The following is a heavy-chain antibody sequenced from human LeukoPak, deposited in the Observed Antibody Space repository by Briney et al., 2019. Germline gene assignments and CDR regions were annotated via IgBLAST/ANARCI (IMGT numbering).Heavy chain of an antibody. CDR1: GGSIGSGSYY. CDR3: ARDNPTYGSGSDWFDP. D-gene: IGHD3-10*01. V-gene: IGHV4-61*02. CDR2: IYTSGST. J-gene: IGHJ5*02. Sequence: TSQTLSLTXTVSGGSIGSGSYYWSWIRQPAGKGLEWIGRIYTSGSTNYNPSLKSRVTISVDTSKNQFSLKLSSVTAADTAVYYCARDNPTYGSGSDWFDPWGQGTLVTVSS.